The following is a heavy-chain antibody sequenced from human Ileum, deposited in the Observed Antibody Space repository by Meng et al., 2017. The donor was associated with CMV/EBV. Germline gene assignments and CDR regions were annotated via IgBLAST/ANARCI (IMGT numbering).Heavy chain of an antibody. CDR2: INRDGSER. CDR1: GFTLTNYW. J-gene: IGHJ4*02. CDR3: SRENSGLDY. V-gene: IGHV3-7*01. D-gene: IGHD4-23*01. Sequence: AESLTLSCTVSGFTLTNYWMDWVRQAPGKGLEWVANINRDGSERNYVDSVKGRFSISRDSARNSLYLQLNSLRVEGTAVYYCSRENSGLDYWGQGTLVTVSS.